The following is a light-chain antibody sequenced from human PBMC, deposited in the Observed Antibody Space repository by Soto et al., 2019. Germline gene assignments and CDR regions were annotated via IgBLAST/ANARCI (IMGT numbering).Light chain of an antibody. V-gene: IGLV2-14*01. J-gene: IGLJ1*01. CDR2: EVT. CDR3: SSFTSRFPFV. CDR1: RSDVGAYNY. Sequence: QSVLTQPASVSGSPGQSIAISCTGTRSDVGAYNYVSWYQQHPGKAPKLMISEVTNRPSGVSDRFSGSKSGNTASLTISGLQAEDEADYYCSSFTSRFPFVFGTGPKVTVL.